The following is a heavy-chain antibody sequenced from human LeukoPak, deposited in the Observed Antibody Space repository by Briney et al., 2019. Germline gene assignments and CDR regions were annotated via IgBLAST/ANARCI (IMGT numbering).Heavy chain of an antibody. D-gene: IGHD5-12*01. CDR1: GYTFTGYY. CDR3: ARGDIVATIGDY. V-gene: IGHV1-2*02. Sequence: ASVKVSCKASGYTFTGYYMHWVRQAPGQGLEWMGWINPNSGGTNYAQKFQGRATMTRDTSISTAYMELSRLRSDDTAVYYCARGDIVATIGDYWGQGTLVTVSS. CDR2: INPNSGGT. J-gene: IGHJ4*02.